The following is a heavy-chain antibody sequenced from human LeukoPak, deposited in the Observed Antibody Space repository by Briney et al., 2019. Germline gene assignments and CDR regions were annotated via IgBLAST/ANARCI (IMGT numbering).Heavy chain of an antibody. CDR3: ARVNPYYDILTGYYNGGLNYFDY. J-gene: IGHJ4*02. CDR2: VAYTGST. D-gene: IGHD3-9*01. Sequence: SQTLSLTCTVSGGSITSGEHYCSWIRQPPGKGLEWVGYVAYTGSTNYNPSLSSRVTMSVDTSKNQFSLKLSSVTAADAAVYYCARVNPYYDILTGYYNGGLNYFDYWGQGTLVTVSS. V-gene: IGHV4-30-4*01. CDR1: GGSITSGEHY.